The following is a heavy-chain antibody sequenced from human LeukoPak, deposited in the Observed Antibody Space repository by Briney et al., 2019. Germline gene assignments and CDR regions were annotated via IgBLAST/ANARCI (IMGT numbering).Heavy chain of an antibody. Sequence: ASVKVSCKASGYTFTSYYMHWVRQAPGQGLEWMGWINPNSGGTNYAQKFQGRVTVTRDTSISTAYMELSRLRSDDTAVYYCARDQDCSGGSCYLNWFDPWGQGTLVTVSS. CDR3: ARDQDCSGGSCYLNWFDP. J-gene: IGHJ5*02. V-gene: IGHV1-2*02. D-gene: IGHD2-15*01. CDR1: GYTFTSYY. CDR2: INPNSGGT.